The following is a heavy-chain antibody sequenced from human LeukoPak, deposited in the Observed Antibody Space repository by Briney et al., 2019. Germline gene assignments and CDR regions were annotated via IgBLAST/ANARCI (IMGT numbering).Heavy chain of an antibody. J-gene: IGHJ4*02. Sequence: SETLSLTCTVSGGYISSGSYYWAWIRQPPGKGLEWIGSIYSSGSTYYNPSLKSRLTTSVDTSKNQFSLKLSSATAADTAVYYCARAHGFGGYKYYFDYWGQGTQVTVSS. CDR2: IYSSGST. CDR1: GGYISSGSYY. CDR3: ARAHGFGGYKYYFDY. V-gene: IGHV4-39*01. D-gene: IGHD5-12*01.